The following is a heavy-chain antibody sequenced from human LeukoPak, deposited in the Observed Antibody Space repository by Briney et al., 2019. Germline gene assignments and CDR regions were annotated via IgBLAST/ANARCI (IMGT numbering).Heavy chain of an antibody. Sequence: GASVTVSCKASGGTFSSYAISWVRQAPGQGLEWMGGIIPIFGTANYAQKFQGRVTITADESTSTAYMELSSLRSEDTAVYYCARSGSIAAAGTRYFQHWGQGTLVTVSS. V-gene: IGHV1-69*01. D-gene: IGHD6-13*01. CDR1: GGTFSSYA. CDR2: IIPIFGTA. J-gene: IGHJ1*01. CDR3: ARSGSIAAAGTRYFQH.